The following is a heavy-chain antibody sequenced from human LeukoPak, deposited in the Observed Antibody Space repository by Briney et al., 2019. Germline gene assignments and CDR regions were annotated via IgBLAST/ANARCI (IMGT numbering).Heavy chain of an antibody. D-gene: IGHD4-17*01. J-gene: IGHJ4*02. CDR2: IYISGST. CDR1: GGSISSYY. Sequence: SETLSLTCTVSGGSISSYYWSWLRQPAGKGLEWIGRIYISGSTYYNPSLKSRVTMSVDTSKNQFSLKLSSVTAADTAVYYCARDLIYGDYSDYYFDYWGQGTLVTVSS. CDR3: ARDLIYGDYSDYYFDY. V-gene: IGHV4-4*07.